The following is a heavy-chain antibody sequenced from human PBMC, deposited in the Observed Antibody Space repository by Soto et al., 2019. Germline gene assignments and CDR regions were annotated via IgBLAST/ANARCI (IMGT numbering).Heavy chain of an antibody. V-gene: IGHV1-3*01. J-gene: IGHJ6*03. Sequence: GASVKVSCKASGYTFTSYAMHWVRQAPGQRLEWMGWINAGNGNTKYSQKFQGRVTITRDTSASTAYMELSSLRSEDTAVYYCARNYYGSGSYPTESYYYYYMDGWAKGTTVTVSS. CDR3: ARNYYGSGSYPTESYYYYYMDG. CDR1: GYTFTSYA. D-gene: IGHD3-10*01. CDR2: INAGNGNT.